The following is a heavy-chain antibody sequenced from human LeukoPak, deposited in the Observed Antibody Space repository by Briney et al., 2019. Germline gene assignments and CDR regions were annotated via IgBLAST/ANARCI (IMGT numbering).Heavy chain of an antibody. CDR1: GFIFSNDA. CDR3: VRDPSGSGFAFDS. V-gene: IGHV3-33*01. CDR2: IWFDGSNK. J-gene: IGHJ4*02. D-gene: IGHD1-1*01. Sequence: GGSLRLSCAASGFIFSNDAMHWVRQAPGKGLEWVAFIWFDGSNKHYADSVKGRFTTSRDNSEDTLYLQMNSLRAEDTAVYYCVRDPSGSGFAFDSWGQGALVTVSS.